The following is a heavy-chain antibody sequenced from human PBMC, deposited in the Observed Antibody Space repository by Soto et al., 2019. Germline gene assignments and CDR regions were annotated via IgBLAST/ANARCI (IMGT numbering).Heavy chain of an antibody. CDR3: ARDGATGAVAALDY. Sequence: QVQLQESGPGLVKPSGTLSLTCAVSGGSITSSNWWSWVRQSPGKGLGWIGEVHHSGRTNYNPSLTSRVTISVDKSKNQFSLNLSSVTAADTAVYYCARDGATGAVAALDYWCQGTLVTVSS. D-gene: IGHD6-19*01. J-gene: IGHJ4*02. V-gene: IGHV4-4*02. CDR1: GGSITSSNW. CDR2: VHHSGRT.